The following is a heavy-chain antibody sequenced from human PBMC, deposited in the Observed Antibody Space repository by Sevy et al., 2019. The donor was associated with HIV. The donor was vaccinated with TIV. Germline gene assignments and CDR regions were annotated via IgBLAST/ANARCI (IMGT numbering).Heavy chain of an antibody. V-gene: IGHV3-48*04. CDR2: ISSSGSTI. D-gene: IGHD4-17*01. CDR3: ARRDYGDYVWERSYYYYGMDV. J-gene: IGHJ6*02. CDR1: GLTFSSYS. Sequence: GGSLRLSCVASGLTFSSYSMKWVRQAPGKGLEWVSYISSSGSTIYYADSVKGRFTISRDNAKNSLYLQMNSLRAEDTAVYYCARRDYGDYVWERSYYYYGMDVWGQGTTVTVSS.